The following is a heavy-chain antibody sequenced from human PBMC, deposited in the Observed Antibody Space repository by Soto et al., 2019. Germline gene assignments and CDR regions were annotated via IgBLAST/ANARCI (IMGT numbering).Heavy chain of an antibody. D-gene: IGHD6-19*01. CDR2: TRNKANSYTT. Sequence: LRLSCAASGFTFSDHYMDWVRQAPGKGLEWVGRTRNKANSYTTEYAASVKGRFTISRDDSKNSLYLQMNSLKTEDTAVYYCAVYRASSAYWGQGTLVTVSS. V-gene: IGHV3-72*01. CDR1: GFTFSDHY. CDR3: AVYRASSAY. J-gene: IGHJ4*02.